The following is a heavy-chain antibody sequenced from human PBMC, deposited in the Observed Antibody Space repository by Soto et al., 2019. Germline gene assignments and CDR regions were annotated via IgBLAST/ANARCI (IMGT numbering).Heavy chain of an antibody. J-gene: IGHJ4*02. D-gene: IGHD5-12*01. CDR3: AKDTSLSGYGARQDY. CDR1: GFTFDDYA. CDR2: ISWNSGSI. V-gene: IGHV3-9*01. Sequence: EVQLVESGGGLVQPGRSLRLSCAASGFTFDDYAMHWVRQAPGKGLEWVSGISWNSGSIGYADSVKGRFTISRDNAKNSLYLQMHSLRAEDTALYYCAKDTSLSGYGARQDYWGQGNLVTVSS.